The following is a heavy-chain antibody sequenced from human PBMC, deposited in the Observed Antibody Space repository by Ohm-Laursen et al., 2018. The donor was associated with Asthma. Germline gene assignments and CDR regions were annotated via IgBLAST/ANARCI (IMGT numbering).Heavy chain of an antibody. Sequence: SLRLSCTASGFTLSSYGMHWVRQAPGKGLEWVAVISYDGSNKYYADSVKGRFTISRDNSKNTLYLQMNSLRAEDTAVYYCAREYLFGWFDPWGQGTLVTVSS. CDR3: AREYLFGWFDP. V-gene: IGHV3-30*03. CDR2: ISYDGSNK. D-gene: IGHD3-3*01. CDR1: GFTLSSYG. J-gene: IGHJ5*02.